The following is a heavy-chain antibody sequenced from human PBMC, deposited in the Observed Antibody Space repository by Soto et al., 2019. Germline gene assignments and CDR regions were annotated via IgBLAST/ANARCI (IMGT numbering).Heavy chain of an antibody. CDR3: ARREIQGPIDY. J-gene: IGHJ4*02. D-gene: IGHD1-26*01. V-gene: IGHV4-28*01. CDR1: GYSISSSNW. CDR2: IYYSGTT. Sequence: QVQLQESGPGLVKPSDTLSLTCAVSGYSISSSNWWGWIRQPPGKGLEWIGYIYYSGTTYYNPSLKSRVTMQVDPSKNQFSLKLTSVTAVDTAVYYCARREIQGPIDYWGQGTLVTVSS.